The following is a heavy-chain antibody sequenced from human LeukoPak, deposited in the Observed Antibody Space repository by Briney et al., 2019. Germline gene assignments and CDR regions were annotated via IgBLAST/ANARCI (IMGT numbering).Heavy chain of an antibody. CDR3: ARDRGSYD. V-gene: IGHV3-21*01. Sequence: PGGSLRLPCAASGFTFSSYSMNWVRQAPGKGLEWVSSITSSSSYVYYADSVKGRFTISRDNAKNSLYLQMNSLRAEDTAVYYCARDRGSYDWGQGTLVTVSS. CDR2: ITSSSSYV. D-gene: IGHD1-26*01. CDR1: GFTFSSYS. J-gene: IGHJ4*02.